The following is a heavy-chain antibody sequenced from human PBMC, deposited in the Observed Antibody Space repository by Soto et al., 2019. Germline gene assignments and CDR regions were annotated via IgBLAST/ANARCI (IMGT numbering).Heavy chain of an antibody. D-gene: IGHD2-2*01. J-gene: IGHJ4*02. CDR2: IYYSGTS. V-gene: IGHV4-31*03. CDR1: GGSLKSGGYY. CDR3: ARNYCSATTCYFGPDY. Sequence: SETLSPTFPVSGGSLKSGGYYLGWIRQNPGKGLEWIGYIYYSGTSSYNPSLKSRVTISLDRSQNQFSLQLTSVTAADAAVYYCARNYCSATTCYFGPDYWGQGTLVTVSS.